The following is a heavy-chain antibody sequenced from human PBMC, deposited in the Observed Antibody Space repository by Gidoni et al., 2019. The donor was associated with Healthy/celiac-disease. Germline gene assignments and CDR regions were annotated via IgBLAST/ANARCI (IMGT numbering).Heavy chain of an antibody. V-gene: IGHV3-49*03. D-gene: IGHD3-9*01. CDR1: GFTFGDYA. J-gene: IGHJ3*02. CDR3: TRDNFHYDILTGYSEDAFDI. CDR2: IRSKAYGGTT. Sequence: EVQLVESGGGLVQPGRSLRLSCTASGFTFGDYAMSWFRQAPGKGLEWVGFIRSKAYGGTTEYAASVKGRFTISRDDSKSIAYLQMNSLKTEDTAVYYCTRDNFHYDILTGYSEDAFDIWGQGTMVTVSS.